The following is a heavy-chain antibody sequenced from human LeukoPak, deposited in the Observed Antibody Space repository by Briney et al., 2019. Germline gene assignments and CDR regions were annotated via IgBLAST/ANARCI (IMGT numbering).Heavy chain of an antibody. V-gene: IGHV3-23*01. CDR2: ISGSGENT. J-gene: IGHJ4*02. D-gene: IGHD3-9*01. Sequence: PGGSLRLSCAASGFTFNTYAMNWVRQAPGKGLEWVSSISGSGENTYYADSVKGRFTISRDNSKNTLSLQMNSLRAEDTAVYYRAKGSVNYDILTGSYFDYWGQGTLVTVSS. CDR3: AKGSVNYDILTGSYFDY. CDR1: GFTFNTYA.